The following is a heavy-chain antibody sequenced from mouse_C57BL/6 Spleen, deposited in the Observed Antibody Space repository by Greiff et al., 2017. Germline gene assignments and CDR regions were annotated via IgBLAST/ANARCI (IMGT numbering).Heavy chain of an antibody. J-gene: IGHJ2*01. V-gene: IGHV1-81*01. Sequence: VQLQEPGAELARPGASVKLSCKASGYTFTSYGISWVKQRTGQGLEWIGEIYPCSGNTYYNEKFKGKATLSADKSSSTAYMELRSLTSEDSAVYFYAINFDYWGQGTTLTVSS. CDR1: GYTFTSYG. CDR3: AINFDY. CDR2: IYPCSGNT.